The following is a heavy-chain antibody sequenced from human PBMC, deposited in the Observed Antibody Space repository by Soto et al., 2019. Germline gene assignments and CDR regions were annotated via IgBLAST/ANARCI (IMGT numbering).Heavy chain of an antibody. CDR3: ARGGKYCTNGGCSFYGMDV. D-gene: IGHD2-8*01. V-gene: IGHV1-18*01. CDR2: ISAYNGNT. Sequence: QVQLVQSGAEVKKPGASVKVSCKASGYTFTSYGISWVRKAPGQGLEWMGWISAYNGNTNYAQKFQVRVTMTTDTPTITAYRELRRLRSDDTAVYYCARGGKYCTNGGCSFYGMDVWGQGTTVTVSS. CDR1: GYTFTSYG. J-gene: IGHJ6*02.